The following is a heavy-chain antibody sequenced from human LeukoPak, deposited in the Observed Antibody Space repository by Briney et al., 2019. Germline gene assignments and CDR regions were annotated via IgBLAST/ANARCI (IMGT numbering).Heavy chain of an antibody. CDR3: ARGISVMDH. Sequence: GGSLRLSCAASGFTFSSYSMNWVRQAPGKGLEWVSSISSSSNYIYYADSVKGRFIISRDNAKNSLYLQMNSLRAEDTAVYFCARGISVMDHWGQGTLVTVSS. CDR1: GFTFSSYS. J-gene: IGHJ4*02. CDR2: ISSSSNYI. V-gene: IGHV3-21*01.